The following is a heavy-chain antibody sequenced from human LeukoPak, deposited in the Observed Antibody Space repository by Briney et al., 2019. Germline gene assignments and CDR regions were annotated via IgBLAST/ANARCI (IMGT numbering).Heavy chain of an antibody. CDR1: GGSISDYY. Sequence: PSETLSLTCTVSGGSISDYYWSWIRQPPGKGLEWIGYFSNNGTNNYNPSLKGRVTMSVDTSKNQFSLKLSSVTAADTAVYYCARFHYSGSGSPDWYFDLWGRGTLVTVSS. V-gene: IGHV4-59*01. D-gene: IGHD3-10*01. J-gene: IGHJ2*01. CDR2: FSNNGTN. CDR3: ARFHYSGSGSPDWYFDL.